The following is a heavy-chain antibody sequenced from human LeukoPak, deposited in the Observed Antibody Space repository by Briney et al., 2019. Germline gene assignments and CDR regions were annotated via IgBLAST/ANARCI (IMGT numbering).Heavy chain of an antibody. CDR2: IRYDGSDK. CDR3: AKDPTTVTTQGDY. J-gene: IGHJ4*02. D-gene: IGHD4-17*01. Sequence: SGGSLRLSCAASGFMFSSSWMAWVRQAPGKGLQWVAFIRYDGSDKYYADSVKGRFTISRDNSKNTLYLQMNSLRTEDTAVYYCAKDPTTVTTQGDYWGQGTLVTVSS. V-gene: IGHV3-30*02. CDR1: GFMFSSSW.